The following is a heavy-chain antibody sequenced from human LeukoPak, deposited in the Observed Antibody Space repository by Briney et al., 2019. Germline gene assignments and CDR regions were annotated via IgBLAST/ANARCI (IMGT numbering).Heavy chain of an antibody. D-gene: IGHD2-21*01. Sequence: PGGSLRLSCAASGFTVSSNYMSWVRQAPGKGLEWVSIIYDSGTTHYADSVKGRFTISRDNLKNTLYLQMNSLRAEDTAVYYCVKDANWGSPYYYWGQGTLVTVSS. CDR3: VKDANWGSPYYY. CDR1: GFTVSSNY. J-gene: IGHJ4*02. CDR2: IYDSGTT. V-gene: IGHV3-53*01.